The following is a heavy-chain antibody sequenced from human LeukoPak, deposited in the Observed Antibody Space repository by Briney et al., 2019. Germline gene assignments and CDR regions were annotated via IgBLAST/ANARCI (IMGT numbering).Heavy chain of an antibody. J-gene: IGHJ4*02. Sequence: SETLSLTCTVSGGSISSSSYYWGWIRQPPGKELEWIGSIYYSGSTYYNPSLKSRVTISVDTSKNQFSLKLSSVTAADTAVYYCARAGPHYVPEYQLLLDYWGQGTLVTVSS. D-gene: IGHD2-2*01. CDR1: GGSISSSSYY. CDR2: IYYSGST. V-gene: IGHV4-39*07. CDR3: ARAGPHYVPEYQLLLDY.